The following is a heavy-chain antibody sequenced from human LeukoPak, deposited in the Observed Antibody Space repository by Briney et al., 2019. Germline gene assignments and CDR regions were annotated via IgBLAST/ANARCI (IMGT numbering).Heavy chain of an antibody. V-gene: IGHV3-53*01. CDR1: GFTVSSKY. CDR3: ARDYYDGSAYYAYYEY. CDR2: LYSNGNT. J-gene: IGHJ4*02. D-gene: IGHD3-22*01. Sequence: GGSLRLSCAASGFTVSSKYMSWVRQAPGKGLEWVSTLYSNGNTYYADSVKGRFTISRDNSKNTLSLQMNSLRAEDTAVYYCARDYYDGSAYYAYYEYWGQGTLVTVSS.